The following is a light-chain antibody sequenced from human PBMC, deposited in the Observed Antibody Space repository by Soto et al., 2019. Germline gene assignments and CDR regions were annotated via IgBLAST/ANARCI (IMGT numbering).Light chain of an antibody. J-gene: IGKJ1*01. CDR2: GAS. V-gene: IGKV3-20*01. CDR1: QSVSSSS. Sequence: EIVLTQSPGTLSLSPGERATLSCSASQSVSSSSLAWYQQKPGQAPSLLINGASSRATGIPDRFSGSGSGTDFTLTITGLEPEDFAVYYCQQYGSSPITFGQGTKVEIK. CDR3: QQYGSSPIT.